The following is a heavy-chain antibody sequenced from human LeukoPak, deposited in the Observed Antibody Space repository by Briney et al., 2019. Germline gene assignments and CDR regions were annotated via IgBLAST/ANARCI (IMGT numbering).Heavy chain of an antibody. CDR1: GFTFSSYA. D-gene: IGHD4-17*01. J-gene: IGHJ6*02. Sequence: GGSLRLSCAASGFTFSSYAMHCVRQAPGKGLEWVAVISYDGSNKYYADSVKGRFTISRDNSKNTLYLQMNSLRAEDTAVYYCARDYGDSYYGMDVWGQGTTVTVSS. CDR3: ARDYGDSYYGMDV. CDR2: ISYDGSNK. V-gene: IGHV3-30-3*01.